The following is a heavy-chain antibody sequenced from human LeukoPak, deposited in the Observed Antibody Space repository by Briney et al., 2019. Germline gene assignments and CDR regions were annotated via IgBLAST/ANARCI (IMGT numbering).Heavy chain of an antibody. V-gene: IGHV4-39*01. CDR2: IYYSGST. Sequence: SETLSLTCTVSGGSISSSSYYWGWIRQPPGKGLEWIGSIYYSGSTYYNPSLKSRVTISVDTSKNQFSLKLSSVTAADTAVYYCARVRSSGWYSSQPWVMDVWGQGTTVTVSS. CDR3: ARVRSSGWYSSQPWVMDV. D-gene: IGHD6-19*01. J-gene: IGHJ6*02. CDR1: GGSISSSSYY.